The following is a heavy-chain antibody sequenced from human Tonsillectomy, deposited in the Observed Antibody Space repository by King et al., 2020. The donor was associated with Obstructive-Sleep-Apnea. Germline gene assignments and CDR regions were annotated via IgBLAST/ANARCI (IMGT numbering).Heavy chain of an antibody. Sequence: VQLVESGGCLVQPGGALRLSCAASGFTFSAYWMSWVRQAPGTGLERVASLKADGCEKYYVDSVKGRFTISRDNAKSSLYLQMNSLRAEDTTLYYCARDVSTGAFDYWGQGTLVTVSS. J-gene: IGHJ4*02. CDR1: GFTFSAYW. D-gene: IGHD1-1*01. CDR3: ARDVSTGAFDY. V-gene: IGHV3-7*01. CDR2: LKADGCEK.